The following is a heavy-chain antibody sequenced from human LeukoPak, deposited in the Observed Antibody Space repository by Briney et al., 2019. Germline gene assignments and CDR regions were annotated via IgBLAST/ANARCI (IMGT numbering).Heavy chain of an antibody. CDR2: IYYSGST. V-gene: IGHV4-39*01. CDR3: ARHADSRAYYYYGMDV. CDR1: GGSISSSIYY. Sequence: SETLSLTCTVSGGSISSSIYYCGWIRQPPGKGLEWIGSIYYSGSTYYNPSLKSRVTISVDTSKNQFSLKLSSVTAADTAVYYCARHADSRAYYYYGMDVWGQGTTVTVSS. D-gene: IGHD6-13*01. J-gene: IGHJ6*02.